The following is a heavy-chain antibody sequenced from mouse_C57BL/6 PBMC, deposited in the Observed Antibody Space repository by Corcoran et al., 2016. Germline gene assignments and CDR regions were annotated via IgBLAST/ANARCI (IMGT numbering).Heavy chain of an antibody. CDR2: INTYSGVP. CDR3: ARKGGSSYAMDY. Sequence: QILLVQSGPELMKTGGTVKISCKASGYTFTTYGLSWVKQAPGKGFTWRGWINTYSGVPTYADDFKGRFAFSLETTASTAYLQINNLKNEDTATYFCARKGGSSYAMDYWGQGTSVTVSS. D-gene: IGHD1-1*01. J-gene: IGHJ4*01. CDR1: GYTFTTYG. V-gene: IGHV9-3*01.